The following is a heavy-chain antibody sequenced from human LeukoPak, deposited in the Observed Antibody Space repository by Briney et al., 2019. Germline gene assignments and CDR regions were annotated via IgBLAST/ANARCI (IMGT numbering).Heavy chain of an antibody. J-gene: IGHJ3*02. CDR3: ARPRLERQLADAFDI. Sequence: SGTLSLTCAVSGGSISSSNWWSWVRQPPGKGLEWIGEIYHSGSTNYNPSLKSRVTISVDKSKNQFSLKLSSVTAADTAVYYCARPRLERQLADAFDIWGQGTMVTVSS. D-gene: IGHD6-13*01. CDR2: IYHSGST. CDR1: GGSISSSNW. V-gene: IGHV4-4*02.